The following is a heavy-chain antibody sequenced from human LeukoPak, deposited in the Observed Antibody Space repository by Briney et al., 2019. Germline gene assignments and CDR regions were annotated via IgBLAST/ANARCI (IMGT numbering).Heavy chain of an antibody. Sequence: GGSLRLSCAASGFTFSSYSMNWVRQAPGKGLEWVSSISSSSGYIYYADSVKGRFTISRDNAKNSLYLQMNSLRAEDTAVYYCARDPEKWLLDYWGQGTLVTASS. CDR1: GFTFSSYS. CDR2: ISSSSGYI. D-gene: IGHD3-22*01. V-gene: IGHV3-21*01. CDR3: ARDPEKWLLDY. J-gene: IGHJ4*02.